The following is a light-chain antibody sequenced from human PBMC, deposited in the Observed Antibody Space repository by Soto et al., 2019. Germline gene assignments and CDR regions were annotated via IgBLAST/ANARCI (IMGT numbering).Light chain of an antibody. Sequence: QSALTQPPSASGSPGQSVTISCTGTSSDVGGYNYVSWYQQHPGKAPKLMIYEVSERPSGVPDRFSGSKSSNTASLTISGLQTEDEADYYCCSYVGASIYVFGTGTKVTVL. V-gene: IGLV2-8*01. CDR3: CSYVGASIYV. J-gene: IGLJ1*01. CDR1: SSDVGGYNY. CDR2: EVS.